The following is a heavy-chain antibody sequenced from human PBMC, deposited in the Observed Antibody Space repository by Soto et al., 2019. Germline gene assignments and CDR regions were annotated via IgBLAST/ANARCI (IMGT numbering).Heavy chain of an antibody. Sequence: QVQLQQWGAGLLEPSETLSLTCAVYGGSFSAYYWSWIRQPPGKGLEWIGEIHHSGSTNFNPSLKTRVTISVDTSKNHFSLKLTSVTAADTAVYYCARGGGGWYFDPWGPGTLVTVSS. J-gene: IGHJ2*01. CDR2: IHHSGST. CDR3: ARGGGGWYFDP. V-gene: IGHV4-34*02. CDR1: GGSFSAYY. D-gene: IGHD2-15*01.